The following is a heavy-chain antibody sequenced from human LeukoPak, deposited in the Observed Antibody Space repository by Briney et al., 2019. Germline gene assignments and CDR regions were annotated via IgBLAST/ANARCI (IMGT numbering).Heavy chain of an antibody. J-gene: IGHJ4*02. CDR1: AFTLSSYG. V-gene: IGHV3-33*01. D-gene: IGHD4-11*01. Sequence: GRSLRLSCTASAFTLSSYGMHWVRQAPGKGLEWVAVIWYDGTNKYYADSVKGRFTISRDNSKNTLYLQMNSLRAEDTAVYYCATWDDSSNQYWGQGTLVTVSS. CDR3: ATWDDSSNQY. CDR2: IWYDGTNK.